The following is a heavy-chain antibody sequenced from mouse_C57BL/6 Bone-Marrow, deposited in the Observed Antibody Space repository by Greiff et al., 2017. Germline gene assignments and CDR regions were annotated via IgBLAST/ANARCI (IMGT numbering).Heavy chain of an antibody. J-gene: IGHJ2*01. CDR2: INPSTGGT. CDR1: GYSFTGYY. V-gene: IGHV1-42*01. Sequence: VHVKQSGPELVKPGASVKISCKASGYSFTGYYMNWVKQSPEKSLEWIGEINPSTGGTTYNQKFKAKATLTVDKSSSTAYMQLKSLTSEDSAVYYCARGWLRRFDYWGQGTTLTVSS. D-gene: IGHD2-2*01. CDR3: ARGWLRRFDY.